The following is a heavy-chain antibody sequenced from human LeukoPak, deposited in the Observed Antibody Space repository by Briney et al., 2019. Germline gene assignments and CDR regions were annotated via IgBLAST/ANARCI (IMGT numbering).Heavy chain of an antibody. J-gene: IGHJ4*02. CDR1: GFSFSSYT. CDR3: ARDWGGDFDY. V-gene: IGHV3-21*01. D-gene: IGHD3-10*01. Sequence: PGGSLRLSCTASGFSFSSYTMNWVRQAPGKGLEWVSSISTGSNYIYYADSVKGRFAISRDNAKNSLYLQLNSLRAEDTAVYYCARDWGGDFDYWGQETLVTVSS. CDR2: ISTGSNYI.